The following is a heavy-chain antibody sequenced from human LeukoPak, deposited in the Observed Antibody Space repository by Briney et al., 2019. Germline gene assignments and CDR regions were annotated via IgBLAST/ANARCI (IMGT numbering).Heavy chain of an antibody. J-gene: IGHJ6*03. D-gene: IGHD3-10*01. Sequence: GGSLRLSCAASGFTFSSYWMHWVRQAPGKGLVWVSRINTDGSSTSYADSVKGRFTISRDNAKNTLYLQMNRLRAEDTAVYYCARCPGVTHYYMDVWGKGTTVTVSS. V-gene: IGHV3-74*01. CDR2: INTDGSST. CDR1: GFTFSSYW. CDR3: ARCPGVTHYYMDV.